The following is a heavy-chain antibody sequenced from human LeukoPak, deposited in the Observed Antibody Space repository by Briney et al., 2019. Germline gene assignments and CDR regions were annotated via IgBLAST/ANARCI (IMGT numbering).Heavy chain of an antibody. CDR1: GGTFSSYA. Sequence: ASVKVSCKASGGTFSSYAISWVRQAPGQGLEWMGRIIPILGIANYAQKFPGRVTITADKSTSTAYMELSSLRSEDTAVYYCAMVGIAARHGDYWGQGTPVTVSS. J-gene: IGHJ4*02. CDR3: AMVGIAARHGDY. V-gene: IGHV1-69*04. D-gene: IGHD6-6*01. CDR2: IIPILGIA.